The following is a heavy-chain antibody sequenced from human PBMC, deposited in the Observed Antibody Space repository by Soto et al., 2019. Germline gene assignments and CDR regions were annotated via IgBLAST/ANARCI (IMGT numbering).Heavy chain of an antibody. CDR1: GFTFSNYD. Sequence: GGSLRLSCAASGFTFSNYDMHWVRQTTGKGLEWVSAIDTAGNTYYPDSVKGRFTISRENAKNSLFLQMNSLTAEDTAVYYCVRDSQWAFDYWGQGTLVTVSS. CDR2: IDTAGNT. D-gene: IGHD1-26*01. CDR3: VRDSQWAFDY. V-gene: IGHV3-13*04. J-gene: IGHJ4*02.